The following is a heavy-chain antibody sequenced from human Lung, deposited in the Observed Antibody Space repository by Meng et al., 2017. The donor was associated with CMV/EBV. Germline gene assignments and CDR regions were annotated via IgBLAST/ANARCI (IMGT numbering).Heavy chain of an antibody. CDR2: IKQDGSEK. V-gene: IGHV3-7*01. D-gene: IGHD6-19*01. CDR3: ARDRTGYSSGWYGYYGMDV. Sequence: SXAASGFPFSSYWMSWVRQAPGKGLEWVANIKQDGSEKYYVDSVKGRFTISRDNAKNSLYLQMNSLRAEDTAVYYCARDRTGYSSGWYGYYGMDVWXQGTTVTVSS. CDR1: GFPFSSYW. J-gene: IGHJ6*02.